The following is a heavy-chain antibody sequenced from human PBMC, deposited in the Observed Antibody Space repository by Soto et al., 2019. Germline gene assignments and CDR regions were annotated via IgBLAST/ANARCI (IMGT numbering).Heavy chain of an antibody. V-gene: IGHV4-34*01. CDR2: INHSGST. J-gene: IGHJ5*02. Sequence: LSLTCAVYGGSFSGYYWSWIRQPPVKGLEWIGEINHSGSTNYDPSLKSRVTISVDTSKNQFSLKLSSVTAADTAVYYCARGSILGRWLQLRYWFDPWGQGTLVTVSS. CDR1: GGSFSGYY. CDR3: ARGSILGRWLQLRYWFDP. D-gene: IGHD5-12*01.